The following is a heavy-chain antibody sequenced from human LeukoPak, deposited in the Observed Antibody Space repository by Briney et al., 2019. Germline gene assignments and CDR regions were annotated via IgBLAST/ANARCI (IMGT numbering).Heavy chain of an antibody. CDR2: IIPIFGTA. CDR3: ARGYSSSWLWVNY. Sequence: SVKVSCKASGGTFSSYAISWVRQAPGQGLEWMGGIIPIFGTASYAQKFQGRVTITTDESTSTAYMELSSLRSEDAAVYYCARGYSSSWLWVNYWGQGTLVTVSS. D-gene: IGHD6-13*01. CDR1: GGTFSSYA. J-gene: IGHJ4*02. V-gene: IGHV1-69*05.